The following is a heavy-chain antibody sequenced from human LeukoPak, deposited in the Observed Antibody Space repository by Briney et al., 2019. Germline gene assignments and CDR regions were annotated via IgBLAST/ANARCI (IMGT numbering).Heavy chain of an antibody. CDR1: GDAFSGWPASRIDW. CDR3: ATYFYCDYATHYFDF. J-gene: IGHJ4*02. D-gene: IGHD4-17*01. CDR2: IHDSGTT. Sequence: SETLTLTCAFSGDAFSGWPASRIDWWSWVRQAPGKGLEWIGEIHDSGTTNYKPSLKSRVTMSLGKSNNQISLKLTSVTAADTAVYYCATYFYCDYATHYFDFWGQATLVTVSS. V-gene: IGHV4-4*02.